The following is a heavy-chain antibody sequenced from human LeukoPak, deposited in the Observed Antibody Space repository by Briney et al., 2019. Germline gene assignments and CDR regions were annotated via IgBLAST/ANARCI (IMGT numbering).Heavy chain of an antibody. V-gene: IGHV3-30*02. CDR3: AKSLSGWWTPGLDY. J-gene: IGHJ4*02. CDR2: IWYEGTDK. CDR1: GFVFSSYG. D-gene: IGHD6-13*01. Sequence: GGSLRLSCVASGFVFSSYGINWVRQAPGKGLEWVAVIWYEGTDKYYTDSVKGRFTISRDRSTNTVSLEMNSLRPEDTAVYYCAKSLSGWWTPGLDYLGQGTLVTVSS.